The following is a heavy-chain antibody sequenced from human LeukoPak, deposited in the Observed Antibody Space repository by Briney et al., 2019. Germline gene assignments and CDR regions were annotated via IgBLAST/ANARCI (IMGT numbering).Heavy chain of an antibody. V-gene: IGHV3-23*01. J-gene: IGHJ4*02. CDR3: ARGFLGGTDQYFDS. CDR1: GFTFSTYA. Sequence: GSLRLSCAASGFTFSTYAMNWVRQAPAKGLEWVSTIGGGGPTTDYADSVKDRFTISRDNSKNTLYLQMNSLRAEDTAVYFCARGFLGGTDQYFDSWGQGTLVTVSS. CDR2: IGGGGPTT. D-gene: IGHD6-19*01.